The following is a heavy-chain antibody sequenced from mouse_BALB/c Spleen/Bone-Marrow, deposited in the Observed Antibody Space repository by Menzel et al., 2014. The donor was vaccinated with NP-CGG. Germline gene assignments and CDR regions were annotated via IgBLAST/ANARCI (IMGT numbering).Heavy chain of an antibody. CDR2: LNPGSGGS. V-gene: IGHV1-54*01. CDR3: ARSTTVKDYFDY. CDR1: GYAFTNYL. J-gene: IGHJ2*01. D-gene: IGHD1-1*01. Sequence: VQLQQSGAELVMPGTSVKVSCKASGYAFTNYLIEWLKQRPGQGLEWIGVLNPGSGGSHYNEKFKGKATLTADKSSSTAYMQLSSLTSDDSAVYFCARSTTVKDYFDYWGQGTTLTVSS.